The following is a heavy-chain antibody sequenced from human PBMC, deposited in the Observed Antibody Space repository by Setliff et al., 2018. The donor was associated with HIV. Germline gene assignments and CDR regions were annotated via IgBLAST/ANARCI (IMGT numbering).Heavy chain of an antibody. CDR1: GGSISNSRYY. D-gene: IGHD2-8*02. J-gene: IGHJ3*02. V-gene: IGHV4-61*09. Sequence: PSETLSLTCTVSGGSISNSRYYWSWIRQPPGKGLEWIGHVYTTGGTNYNPSLESRLTISVDTSRNQFSLRLSSVTAADTAVYYCARAPTGVTNAFDIWGQGTMVTVSS. CDR3: ARAPTGVTNAFDI. CDR2: VYTTGGT.